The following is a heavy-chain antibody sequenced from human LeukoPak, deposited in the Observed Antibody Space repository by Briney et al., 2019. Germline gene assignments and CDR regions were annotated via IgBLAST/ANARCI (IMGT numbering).Heavy chain of an antibody. CDR1: GGSISSSSYY. J-gene: IGHJ3*02. CDR3: ASTATRRAKAFDI. Sequence: SETLSLTCTVSGGSISSSSYYWGWIRQPPGKGLEWIGSIYYSGSTYYNPSLKSRVTISVDTSKNQLSLKLSSVTAADTAVYYCASTATRRAKAFDIWGQGTMVTVSS. CDR2: IYYSGST. V-gene: IGHV4-39*01. D-gene: IGHD5-12*01.